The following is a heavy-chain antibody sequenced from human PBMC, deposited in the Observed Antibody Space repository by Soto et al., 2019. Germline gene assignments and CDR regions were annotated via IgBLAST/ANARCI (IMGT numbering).Heavy chain of an antibody. CDR3: AAGLVADRFWISSCSVYYYGLDV. D-gene: IGHD2-8*02. Sequence: GASVKVSCKSSGFTFTSSAVQWVRQARGQRLEWIGWIVVGSGNTNYAQKFQERVTITRDMSTSTAYMELSSLRSDATAVYYCAAGLVADRFWISSCSVYYYGLDVRG. J-gene: IGHJ6*02. V-gene: IGHV1-58*01. CDR1: GFTFTSSA. CDR2: IVVGSGNT.